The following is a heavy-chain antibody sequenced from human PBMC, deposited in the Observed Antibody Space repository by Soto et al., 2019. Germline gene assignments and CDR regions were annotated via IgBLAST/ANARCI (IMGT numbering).Heavy chain of an antibody. CDR2: IYYSGST. V-gene: IGHV4-59*01. J-gene: IGHJ6*02. Sequence: PSETLSLTGTVSGGSISSYYWSWIRQPPGKGLEWIGYIYYSGSTNYNPSLKSRVTISVDTSKNQFSLKLSSVTAADTAVYYCARDGGEGDGMDVWGQGTTVTVSS. CDR3: ARDGGEGDGMDV. D-gene: IGHD2-21*01. CDR1: GGSISSYY.